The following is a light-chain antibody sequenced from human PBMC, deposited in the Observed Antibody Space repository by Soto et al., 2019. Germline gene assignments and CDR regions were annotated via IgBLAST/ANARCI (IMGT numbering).Light chain of an antibody. V-gene: IGLV2-14*01. CDR3: SSYASSSALDVV. CDR2: DVS. CDR1: SSDVGGYNY. J-gene: IGLJ2*01. Sequence: QSALTQPASVSGSPGQSITISCTGTSSDVGGYNYVSWYQQHPGKAPKLMIYDVSNRPSGVSNRFSASNYCNTASLTISGLQGEDDADYYCSSYASSSALDVVFGGGTKLTVL.